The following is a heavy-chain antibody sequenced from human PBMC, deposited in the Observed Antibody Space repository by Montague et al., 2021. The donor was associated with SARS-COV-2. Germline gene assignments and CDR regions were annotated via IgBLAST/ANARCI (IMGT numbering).Heavy chain of an antibody. CDR1: GFSLSTSGVG. J-gene: IGHJ3*02. V-gene: IGHV2-5*02. CDR2: IYWDDDK. Sequence: PALVKPTQTLTLTCTFSGFSLSTSGVGVGWIRQPPGKALGWLALIYWDDDKRYSPSLKSRLTTTKDTSKNQVVLTMTNMDPVDTATYYCARRITIYAFDIWGQGTMVTVSS. CDR3: ARRITIYAFDI. D-gene: IGHD3-3*01.